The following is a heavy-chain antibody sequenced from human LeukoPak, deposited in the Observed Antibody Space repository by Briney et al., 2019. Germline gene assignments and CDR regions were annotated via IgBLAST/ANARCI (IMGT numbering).Heavy chain of an antibody. V-gene: IGHV3-9*03. CDR1: GFTFDDYA. CDR2: ISWNSGSI. Sequence: GGSLRLSCAASGFTFDDYAMHWVRQAPGNGLEWVSGISWNSGSIGYADSVKGRFTISRDNAENSLYLQMNSLRAEDMALYYCAKERIVGATGPAGGFDYWGQGTLVTVSS. J-gene: IGHJ4*02. D-gene: IGHD1-26*01. CDR3: AKERIVGATGPAGGFDY.